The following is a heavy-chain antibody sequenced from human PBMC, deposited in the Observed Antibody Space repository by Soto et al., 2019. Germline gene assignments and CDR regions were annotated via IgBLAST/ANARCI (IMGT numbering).Heavy chain of an antibody. CDR3: ARDRKYYYDSSGYLLYGMDV. V-gene: IGHV1-46*01. CDR2: INPSGGST. Sequence: ASLKVSCKASGYTFTSYYMHWVRQAPGQGLEWMGIINPSGGSTTYEQKFQGRVTMTRDTSTSTVYMELSSLRSEDTAVYYCARDRKYYYDSSGYLLYGMDVWGQGTTVTVSS. D-gene: IGHD3-22*01. CDR1: GYTFTSYY. J-gene: IGHJ6*02.